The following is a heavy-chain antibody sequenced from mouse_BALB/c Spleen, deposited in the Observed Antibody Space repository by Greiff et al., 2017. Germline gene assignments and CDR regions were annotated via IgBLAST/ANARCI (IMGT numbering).Heavy chain of an antibody. J-gene: IGHJ3*01. D-gene: IGHD2-10*01. CDR1: GFSLTSYG. V-gene: IGHV2-2*02. CDR3: ASPAYYGNYGGFAY. CDR2: IWSGGST. Sequence: QVQLKESGPGLVQPSQSLSITCTVSGFSLTSYGVHWVRQSPGKGLEWLGVIWSGGSTDYNAAFISRLSISKDNSKSQVFFKMNSLQANDTAIYYCASPAYYGNYGGFAYWGQGTLVTVSA.